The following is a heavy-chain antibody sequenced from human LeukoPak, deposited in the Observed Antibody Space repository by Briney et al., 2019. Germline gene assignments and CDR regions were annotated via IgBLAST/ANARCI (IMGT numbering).Heavy chain of an antibody. CDR2: IWYDGSNK. D-gene: IGHD5-18*01. V-gene: IGHV3-33*06. J-gene: IGHJ4*02. CDR3: AKSQKGYSYGYYFDY. Sequence: PGRSLRLSCAASGFTFSSYGMHWVRQAPGKGLEWVAVIWYDGSNKYYADSVKGRFTIYRDNSKNTLYLQMNSLRAEDTAVYYCAKSQKGYSYGYYFDYWGQGTLVTVSS. CDR1: GFTFSSYG.